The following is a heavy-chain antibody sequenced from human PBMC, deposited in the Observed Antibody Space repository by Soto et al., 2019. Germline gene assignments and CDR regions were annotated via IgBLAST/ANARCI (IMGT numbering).Heavy chain of an antibody. CDR2: IYHSGST. Sequence: SETLSLTCAVSGGSISSGGYSWSWIRQPPGKGLEWIGYIYHSGSTYYNPSLKSRVTISVDRSKNQFSLKLSSVTAADTAVYYCARFFRAASWFDPWGQGTLVTVPS. J-gene: IGHJ5*02. CDR1: GGSISSGGYS. V-gene: IGHV4-30-2*01. CDR3: ARFFRAASWFDP.